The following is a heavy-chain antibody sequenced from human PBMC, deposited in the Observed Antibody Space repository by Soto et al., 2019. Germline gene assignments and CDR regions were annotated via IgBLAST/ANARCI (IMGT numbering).Heavy chain of an antibody. V-gene: IGHV1-8*01. CDR1: GYTFTSYD. Sequence: GASVKVSCKASGYTFTSYDINWVRQATGQGLEWMGWMNPNSGNTGYAQKFQGRVTMTRNTSISTAYMELSSLRSEDTAVYYCARTGPTGRALAGRQVYWYMVVWGKGTTVTVFS. D-gene: IGHD6-19*01. CDR3: ARTGPTGRALAGRQVYWYMVV. CDR2: MNPNSGNT. J-gene: IGHJ6*03.